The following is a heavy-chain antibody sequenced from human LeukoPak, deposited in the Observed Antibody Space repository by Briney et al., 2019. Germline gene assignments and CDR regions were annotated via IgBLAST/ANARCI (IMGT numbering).Heavy chain of an antibody. CDR2: IFYSGST. Sequence: PSVTLSLTCSVAGGSISTSYWSWIRQPPGKGLEWIGYIFYSGSTDTNPSLKSRVTISVDMSTNQVSQKLRSVTAADTAVYYSARYPARNVRSGHLDWYFDLWGRGTLVTVSP. J-gene: IGHJ2*01. V-gene: IGHV4-59*07. D-gene: IGHD3-22*01. CDR1: GGSISTSY. CDR3: ARYPARNVRSGHLDWYFDL.